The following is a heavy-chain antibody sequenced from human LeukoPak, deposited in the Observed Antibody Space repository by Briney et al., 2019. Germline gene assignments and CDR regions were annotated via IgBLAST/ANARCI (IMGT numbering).Heavy chain of an antibody. V-gene: IGHV3-21*01. CDR3: ARVSTVTPDY. Sequence: PGGSLRLSCAASGFTFSSYSMNWVRQAPGKGLEWVSSISSSSSYIYYADSVKGRFTISRDSAKNSLYLQMNSLRAEDTAVYYCARVSTVTPDYWGQGTLVTVSS. D-gene: IGHD4-17*01. J-gene: IGHJ4*02. CDR2: ISSSSSYI. CDR1: GFTFSSYS.